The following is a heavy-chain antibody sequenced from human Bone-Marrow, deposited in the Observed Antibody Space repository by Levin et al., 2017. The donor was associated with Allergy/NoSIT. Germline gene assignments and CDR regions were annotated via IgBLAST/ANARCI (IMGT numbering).Heavy chain of an antibody. V-gene: IGHV3-30*18. J-gene: IGHJ4*02. CDR3: AKDEAPEGLDGYKFDY. CDR1: GFTFSSYG. Sequence: PGGSLRLSCAASGFTFSSYGMHWVRQAPGKGLEWVAVISYDGSNKYYADSVKGRFTISRDNSKNTLYLQMNSLRAEDTAVYYCAKDEAPEGLDGYKFDYWGQGTLVTVSS. D-gene: IGHD5-24*01. CDR2: ISYDGSNK.